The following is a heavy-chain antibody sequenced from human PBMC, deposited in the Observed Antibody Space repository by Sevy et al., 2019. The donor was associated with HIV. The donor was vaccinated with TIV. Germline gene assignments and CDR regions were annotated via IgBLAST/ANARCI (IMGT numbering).Heavy chain of an antibody. Sequence: ASVKVSCKASGYTFTSYDINWVRQATGQGLKWMGWMNPNSGNTGYAQKFQGRVIMTRNTSITTAYMELSSLKSEDTAVYYCAKGYYGFWSGYYYGMDVWGQGTTVTVSS. CDR2: MNPNSGNT. CDR3: AKGYYGFWSGYYYGMDV. V-gene: IGHV1-8*01. D-gene: IGHD3-3*01. CDR1: GYTFTSYD. J-gene: IGHJ6*02.